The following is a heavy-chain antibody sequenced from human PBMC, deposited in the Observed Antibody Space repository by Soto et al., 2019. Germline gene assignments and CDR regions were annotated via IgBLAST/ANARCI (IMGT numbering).Heavy chain of an antibody. CDR1: GYSFTSYW. J-gene: IGHJ4*02. V-gene: IGHV5-51*03. Sequence: PGESLKISCKGSGYSFTSYWIGWVRQMPGKGLEWMGIIYPGDSDTRYSPSFQGQVTISADKSISTAYLQWSSLKASDTAMYYCARRKAYYYDSSGYYFDYWGQGTLVTVSS. D-gene: IGHD3-22*01. CDR2: IYPGDSDT. CDR3: ARRKAYYYDSSGYYFDY.